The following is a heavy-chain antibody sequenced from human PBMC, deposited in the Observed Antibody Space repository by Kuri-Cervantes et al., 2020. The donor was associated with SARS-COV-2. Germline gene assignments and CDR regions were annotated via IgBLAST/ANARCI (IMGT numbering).Heavy chain of an antibody. J-gene: IGHJ6*02. CDR3: ARDRGSSGWSWVYYYFGMDV. CDR2: NSAYNGNT. CDR1: GYTFISYG. Sequence: ASVKVSCKASGYTFISYGISWVRQAPGQGLEWMGWNSAYNGNTNYAQKLQGRVTMTTDTSTSTAYMELRSLKSDDTAVYYCARDRGSSGWSWVYYYFGMDVWGQGTTVTVSS. D-gene: IGHD6-19*01. V-gene: IGHV1-18*01.